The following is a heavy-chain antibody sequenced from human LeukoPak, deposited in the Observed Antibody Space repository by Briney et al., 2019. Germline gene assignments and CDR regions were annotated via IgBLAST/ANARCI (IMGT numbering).Heavy chain of an antibody. CDR3: ATFTSPYYYDSSGFYFDY. Sequence: ASVKVSGKVSGYTLTELSMHWVRQAPGKGLEWMGGYDPEDGETIYAQKFQGRVTMTQDASTDAAYMELSSLKSEDTAVYYCATFTSPYYYDSSGFYFDYWGQGTLITVSS. V-gene: IGHV1-24*01. CDR1: GYTLTELS. D-gene: IGHD3-22*01. J-gene: IGHJ4*02. CDR2: YDPEDGET.